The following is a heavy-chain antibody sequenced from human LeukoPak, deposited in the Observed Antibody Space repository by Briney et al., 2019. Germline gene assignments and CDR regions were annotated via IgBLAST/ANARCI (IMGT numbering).Heavy chain of an antibody. D-gene: IGHD4-17*01. J-gene: IGHJ4*02. Sequence: GGSLRLSCAASGFTFSDHAMSWVRQAPGKGLEWVSAVSYTGGMTYYADSVKGRFTISRDNSKNTLYLQMNGLRAEDTAVYYCAKDGRSDLGDHHEYFDYWGQGTLVTVSS. CDR2: VSYTGGMT. V-gene: IGHV3-23*01. CDR3: AKDGRSDLGDHHEYFDY. CDR1: GFTFSDHA.